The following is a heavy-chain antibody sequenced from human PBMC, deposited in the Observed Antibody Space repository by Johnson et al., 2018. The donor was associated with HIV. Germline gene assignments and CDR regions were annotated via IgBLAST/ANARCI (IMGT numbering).Heavy chain of an antibody. CDR3: ARAGIVGDQRDDFDI. J-gene: IGHJ3*02. D-gene: IGHD1-26*01. V-gene: IGHV3-30-3*01. CDR1: GFTFSSYA. Sequence: QVQLVESGGGVVQPGRSLRLSCAASGFTFSSYAMHWVRQAPGKGLEWVAVISYDGSNKYYADSVKGRFTISRDNSKNTLYLQMNSLRAEDTAVYYCARAGIVGDQRDDFDIWGQGTMVTVSS. CDR2: ISYDGSNK.